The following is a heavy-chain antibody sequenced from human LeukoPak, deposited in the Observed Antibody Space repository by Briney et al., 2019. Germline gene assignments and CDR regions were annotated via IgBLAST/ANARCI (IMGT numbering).Heavy chain of an antibody. V-gene: IGHV3-30-3*01. D-gene: IGHD2-15*01. Sequence: GGSLRLSCAASGFTFSSYALHWVRQAPGKGLEGVAVISYDGSNKYYADSVKGRFTISRDNSKNTLYLQMNSLRAEDTAVYYCARDGGYCSGGSCYYYGMDVWGQGTTVTVSS. CDR2: ISYDGSNK. CDR1: GFTFSSYA. CDR3: ARDGGYCSGGSCYYYGMDV. J-gene: IGHJ6*02.